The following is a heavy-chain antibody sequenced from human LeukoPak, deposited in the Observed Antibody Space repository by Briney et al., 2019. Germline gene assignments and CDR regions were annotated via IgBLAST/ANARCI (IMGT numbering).Heavy chain of an antibody. V-gene: IGHV3-23*01. CDR1: GFTFSSYA. CDR2: ISGSGGST. J-gene: IGHJ4*02. D-gene: IGHD6-19*01. CDR3: AKNPHLGWYEEYYFDY. Sequence: GGSLRLSCAASGFTFSSYAMSWVRQAPGKGLEWVSAISGSGGSTYYADSVKGRFTIPRDNSKNTLYLQMNSLRAEDTAVYYCAKNPHLGWYEEYYFDYWGQGTLVTVSS.